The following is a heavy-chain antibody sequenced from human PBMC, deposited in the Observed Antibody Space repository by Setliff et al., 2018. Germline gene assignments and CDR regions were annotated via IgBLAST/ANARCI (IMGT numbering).Heavy chain of an antibody. D-gene: IGHD5-18*01. Sequence: SVKVSCKASGGTFSSYAISWVRQAPGQGLEWMGGIIPIFGTANYAQKLQGRVTMTTDTSTSTAYMELSSLRSDDTAVYYCARFSGHNYGSFDSWGQGTLVTVSS. CDR3: ARFSGHNYGSFDS. V-gene: IGHV1-69*05. CDR1: GGTFSSYA. J-gene: IGHJ4*02. CDR2: IIPIFGTA.